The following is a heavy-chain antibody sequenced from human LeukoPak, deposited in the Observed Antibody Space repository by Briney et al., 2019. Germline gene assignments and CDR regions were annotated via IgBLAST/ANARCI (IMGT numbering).Heavy chain of an antibody. D-gene: IGHD3-9*01. Sequence: PGGSLRLSCAASGFTFSSYGMHWVRQAPGKGLEWVAFIRYGGSNKYYADSVKGRFTISRDNSKNTLYLQMNSLRAEDTAVYYCSGLRYFDWLLRNGDDAFDIWGRGTMVTVSS. J-gene: IGHJ3*02. CDR2: IRYGGSNK. CDR3: SGLRYFDWLLRNGDDAFDI. CDR1: GFTFSSYG. V-gene: IGHV3-30*02.